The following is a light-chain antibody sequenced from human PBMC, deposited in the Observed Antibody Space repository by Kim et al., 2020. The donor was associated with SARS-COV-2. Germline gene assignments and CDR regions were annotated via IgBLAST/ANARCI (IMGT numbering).Light chain of an antibody. V-gene: IGKV1-39*01. J-gene: IGKJ2*01. CDR3: QQSYTVPYT. CDR1: QTISTY. Sequence: IQMTQSPPSLSASEGDRVTITCRASQTISTYLNWYQQRPGKAPNLLIQGASTLQSGVPSRFSGSGSGTDFTLTISSLQPEDFAAYYCQQSYTVPYTFGQGTKLEI. CDR2: GAS.